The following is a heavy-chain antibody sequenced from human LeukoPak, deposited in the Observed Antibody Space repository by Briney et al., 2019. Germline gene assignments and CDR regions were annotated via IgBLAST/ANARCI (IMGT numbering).Heavy chain of an antibody. D-gene: IGHD3-22*01. CDR3: ARDRGYYDSSGYYPLLDY. Sequence: ASVKVSCKASGYTFTGYYMHWVRQAPGQGLEWMGWINPNSGGTNYAQKFQGRVTMTRDTSISTAYMELSRLRSDDTAFYYCARDRGYYDSSGYYPLLDYWGQGTLVTVSS. CDR2: INPNSGGT. CDR1: GYTFTGYY. V-gene: IGHV1-2*02. J-gene: IGHJ4*02.